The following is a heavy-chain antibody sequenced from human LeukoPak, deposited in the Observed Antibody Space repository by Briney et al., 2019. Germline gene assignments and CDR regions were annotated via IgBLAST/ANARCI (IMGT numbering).Heavy chain of an antibody. CDR2: IYPGDSDT. D-gene: IGHD6-6*01. J-gene: IGHJ4*02. V-gene: IGHV5-51*01. CDR3: ARVGKYSSSHPFDY. CDR1: GYSFTSYW. Sequence: GESLKISCTGSGYSFTSYWIGWVRQMPGKGLEWMGTIYPGDSDTRYSPYFQGQVTISADKSISTAYLQWSSLKASDTAMYYCARVGKYSSSHPFDYWGQGTRVTVSS.